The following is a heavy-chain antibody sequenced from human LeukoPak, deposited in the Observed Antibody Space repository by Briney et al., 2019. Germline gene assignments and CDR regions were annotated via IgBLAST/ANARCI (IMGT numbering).Heavy chain of an antibody. CDR3: AREGDYYDSSGYYYGGLTAFDI. CDR1: GFTFSSYG. Sequence: PGGSLRLSCAASGFTFSSYGMHWVRQAPGKGLEWVAVIWYDGSNKYYADSVKGRFTISRDNSKNTLYLQMNSLRAEDTAVYYCAREGDYYDSSGYYYGGLTAFDIWGQGTMVTVSS. V-gene: IGHV3-33*01. D-gene: IGHD3-22*01. CDR2: IWYDGSNK. J-gene: IGHJ3*02.